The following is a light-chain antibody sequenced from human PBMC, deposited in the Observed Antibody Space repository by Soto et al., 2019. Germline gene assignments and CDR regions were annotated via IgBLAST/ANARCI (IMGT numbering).Light chain of an antibody. CDR1: QSISSD. J-gene: IGKJ1*01. CDR3: QQSYCTPQT. Sequence: DIQMTKSPSALSASVGDRVTITCRASQSISSDLSWYQQKPGKAPKLLIYAASSLQSGVPSRFSGSGSGTDFTLTISSLQPEDFATDYCQQSYCTPQTFGQGTKVDIK. V-gene: IGKV1-39*01. CDR2: AAS.